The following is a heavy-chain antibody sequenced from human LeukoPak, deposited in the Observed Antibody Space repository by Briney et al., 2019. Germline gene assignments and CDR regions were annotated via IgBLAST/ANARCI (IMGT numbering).Heavy chain of an antibody. J-gene: IGHJ4*02. Sequence: GASVKVSCKASGGTFSSYAISWVRQAPGQGLEWMGGIIPIFGTANYAQKFQGRVTITTDESTSTAYMELSSLRSEGTAVYYCARDPEVGYCSGGSCYGQGYWGQGTLVTVSS. CDR2: IIPIFGTA. V-gene: IGHV1-69*05. CDR1: GGTFSSYA. D-gene: IGHD2-15*01. CDR3: ARDPEVGYCSGGSCYGQGY.